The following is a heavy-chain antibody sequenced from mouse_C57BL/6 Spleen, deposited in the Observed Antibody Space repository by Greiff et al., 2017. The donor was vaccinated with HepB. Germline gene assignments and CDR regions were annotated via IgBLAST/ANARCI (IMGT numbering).Heavy chain of an antibody. CDR1: GYTFTSYW. V-gene: IGHV1-64*01. D-gene: IGHD2-3*01. CDR3: ARSAYDGFLFAY. Sequence: QVQLQQPGAELVKPGASVKLSCKASGYTFTSYWMHWVKQRPGQGLEWIGMIHPNSGSTNYNEKFKSKATLTVDKSSSTAYMQLSSLTSEDSAVYYCARSAYDGFLFAYWGQGPLVTVSA. J-gene: IGHJ3*01. CDR2: IHPNSGST.